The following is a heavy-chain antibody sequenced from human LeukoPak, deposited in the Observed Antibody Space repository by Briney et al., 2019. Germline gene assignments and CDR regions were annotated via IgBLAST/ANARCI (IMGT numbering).Heavy chain of an antibody. CDR2: ISSSGSTI. D-gene: IGHD2-15*01. CDR1: GFTFSSYE. J-gene: IGHJ6*02. V-gene: IGHV3-48*03. CDR3: ARYCSGGSCFGMDV. Sequence: GGSLRLSCAASGFTFSSYEMNWVRQAPGKGLEWVSYISSSGSTIYYADPVKGRFTISRDNAKNSLYLQMNSLRAEDTAVYYCARYCSGGSCFGMDVWGQGTTVTVSS.